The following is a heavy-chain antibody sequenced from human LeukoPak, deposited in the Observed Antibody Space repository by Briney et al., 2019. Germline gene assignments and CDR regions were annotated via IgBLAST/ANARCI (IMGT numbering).Heavy chain of an antibody. D-gene: IGHD3-10*01. CDR2: ISAYNGNT. CDR1: GYSFTSYG. Sequence: GESLKISCKGSGYSFTSYGISWVRQAPGQGLEWMGWISAYNGNTNYAQKLQGRVTMTTDTSTSTAYMELRSLRSDDTAVYYCARDPSGDYYGSGSPEYFQHWGQGTLVTVSS. V-gene: IGHV1-18*01. J-gene: IGHJ1*01. CDR3: ARDPSGDYYGSGSPEYFQH.